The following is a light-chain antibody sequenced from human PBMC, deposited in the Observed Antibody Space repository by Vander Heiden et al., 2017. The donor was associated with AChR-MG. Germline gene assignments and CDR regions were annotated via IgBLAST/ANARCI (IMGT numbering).Light chain of an antibody. CDR3: QQSYRTPFT. CDR1: QSISSY. V-gene: IGKV1-39*01. CDR2: TAS. Sequence: DIQMTQSSSSLSAFVGNRVIITCRASQSISSYLNWYQLKPGKAPKLLIYTASSLQSGVPSRFSGSGSGTDFTLTISSLQPEDFATYYCQQSYRTPFTFGPGTKVDIK. J-gene: IGKJ3*01.